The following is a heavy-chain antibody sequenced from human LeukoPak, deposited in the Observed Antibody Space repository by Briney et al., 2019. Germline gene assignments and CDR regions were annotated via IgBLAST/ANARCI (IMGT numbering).Heavy chain of an antibody. V-gene: IGHV3-53*01. CDR1: GFIVNTNY. J-gene: IGHJ4*02. CDR3: ARVGAYGGYKYYFDY. Sequence: PGGSLRLSCAASGFIVNTNYVGWVRQAPGKGLDWVSVIYSTGTTHYADSVKGRFTISRDNSNNTLYLQMNTLRAEDTAVYYCARVGAYGGYKYYFDYWGQGTLVTVSS. D-gene: IGHD5-12*01. CDR2: IYSTGTT.